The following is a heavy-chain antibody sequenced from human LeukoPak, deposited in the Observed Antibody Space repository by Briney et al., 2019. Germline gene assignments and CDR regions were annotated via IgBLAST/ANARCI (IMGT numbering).Heavy chain of an antibody. J-gene: IGHJ6*02. D-gene: IGHD1-7*01. V-gene: IGHV4-59*12. Sequence: PSETLSLTCTVSGGSISSYYWSWIRQPPGKGLEWIGYIYDSGSTNYNPSLKSRVIISVDTSKNQFSLKLSSVTAADTAVYYCATGITGTTLSHYYYVMDVWGQGTTVTVSS. CDR1: GGSISSYY. CDR2: IYDSGST. CDR3: ATGITGTTLSHYYYVMDV.